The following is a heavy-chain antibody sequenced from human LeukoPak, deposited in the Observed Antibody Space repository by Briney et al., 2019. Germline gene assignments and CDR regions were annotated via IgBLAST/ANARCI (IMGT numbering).Heavy chain of an antibody. V-gene: IGHV3-30*02. CDR2: IRYDGSNK. CDR1: GFTFSSYA. D-gene: IGHD2-2*01. Sequence: GGSLRLSCAASGFTFSSYAMSWVRQAPGKGLEWVAFIRYDGSNKYYADSVKGRFTISRDNSKNTLYLQMNSLRAEDTAVYYCAKDFSRYCSSTSCYVNYFDYWGQGTLVTVSS. CDR3: AKDFSRYCSSTSCYVNYFDY. J-gene: IGHJ4*02.